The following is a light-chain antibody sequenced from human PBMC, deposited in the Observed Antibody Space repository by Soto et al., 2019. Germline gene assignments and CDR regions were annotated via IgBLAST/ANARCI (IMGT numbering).Light chain of an antibody. CDR1: QSVSSY. CDR3: QQYGSSLT. Sequence: IVLTQSPATLSLSPGEISTLSCRAGQSVSSYLAWYQQKPGQAPRLIIYDASNRATGIPAKFSGSGSGTDFTLTISTLAPEDFAVYYCQQYGSSLTFGQGTKVDIK. V-gene: IGKV3-11*01. J-gene: IGKJ1*01. CDR2: DAS.